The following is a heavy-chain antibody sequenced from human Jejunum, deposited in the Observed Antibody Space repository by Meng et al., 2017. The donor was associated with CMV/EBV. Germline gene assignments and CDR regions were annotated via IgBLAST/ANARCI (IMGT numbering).Heavy chain of an antibody. CDR2: ISYDGSKE. D-gene: IGHD3-3*01. CDR1: GYTFTSYA. Sequence: QVQVVEAGAEVKKPGASVKVSCKASGYTFTSYAIHWVRQAPGKGLEWVAVISYDGSKEYYADSVKGRFTISRDNSKNTLYLQMNSLRAEDTAVYYCARGRGPLEYYFDYWGQGTLVTVSS. J-gene: IGHJ4*02. CDR3: ARGRGPLEYYFDY. V-gene: IGHV3-30-3*01.